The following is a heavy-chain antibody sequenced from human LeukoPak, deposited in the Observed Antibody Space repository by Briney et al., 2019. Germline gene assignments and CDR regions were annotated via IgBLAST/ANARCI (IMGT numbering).Heavy chain of an antibody. CDR3: RFLTSNSDF. J-gene: IGHJ4*02. Sequence: PGGPLKLSCAASGFIFSDSAVHWVRQASGTGLEWVGRIRNKANSYATAYTASMEGRFTISRDDSKNTAYLQMNSLRSEDTAVYYCRFLTSNSDFWGQGILVTVSS. CDR2: IRNKANSYAT. CDR1: GFIFSDSA. D-gene: IGHD2/OR15-2a*01. V-gene: IGHV3-73*01.